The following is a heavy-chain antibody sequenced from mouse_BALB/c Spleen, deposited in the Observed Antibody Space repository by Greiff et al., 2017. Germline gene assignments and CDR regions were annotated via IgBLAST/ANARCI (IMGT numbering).Heavy chain of an antibody. Sequence: EVKVEESGPGLVKPSQSLSLTCTVTGYSITSDYAWNWIRQFPGNKLEWMGYISYSGSTSYNPSLKSRISITRDTSKNQFFLQLNSVTTEDTATYYCARSQYGSWYFDVWGAGTTVTVSS. D-gene: IGHD2-10*02. CDR2: ISYSGST. J-gene: IGHJ1*01. CDR1: GYSITSDYA. CDR3: ARSQYGSWYFDV. V-gene: IGHV3-2*02.